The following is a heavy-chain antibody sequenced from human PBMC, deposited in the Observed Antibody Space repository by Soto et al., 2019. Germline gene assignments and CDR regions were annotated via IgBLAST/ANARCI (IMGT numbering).Heavy chain of an antibody. CDR2: VGTGGTA. CDR1: GFTFSSYA. Sequence: PGGSLRLSCAASGFTFSSYAMSWVRQAPGKGLEWVSAVGTGGTAYYADSVKGRFTISRDNSKKSLYLQMNSLRAEDTAVYHCAKDGYYNGFDVWGQGTTVTVSS. CDR3: AKDGYYNGFDV. J-gene: IGHJ6*02. V-gene: IGHV3-23*01.